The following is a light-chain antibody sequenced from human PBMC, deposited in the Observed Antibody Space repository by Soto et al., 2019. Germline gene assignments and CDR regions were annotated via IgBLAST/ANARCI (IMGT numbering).Light chain of an antibody. J-gene: IGKJ4*01. V-gene: IGKV1-39*01. CDR3: QQSFRTPLP. CDR1: QNVTTY. Sequence: DIEMTQSPASLSASVGDSVTITCRTSQNVTTYFNWYHQKPGKAPKLLIYAASRLQSGVPLRFSGSGSGTDFTPTITNLQPEDFATYYCQQSFRTPLPFGGGTKVEV. CDR2: AAS.